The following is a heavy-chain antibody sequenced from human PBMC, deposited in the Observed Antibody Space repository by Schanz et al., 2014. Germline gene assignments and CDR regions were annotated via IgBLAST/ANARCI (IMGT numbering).Heavy chain of an antibody. V-gene: IGHV1-46*01. Sequence: QVQLVQSGAEVKKPGASVKVSCKASGYTFTSYGISWVRQTPGQGHEWMGIIHSTGGTTSHAQKFQDRVTMTRDTSTSTVYMALSSLRSEDTAVYYCATMWAYCTSTTCHALEPFDVWGQGTMVTVSS. CDR2: IHSTGGTT. D-gene: IGHD2-2*01. CDR1: GYTFTSYG. J-gene: IGHJ3*01. CDR3: ATMWAYCTSTTCHALEPFDV.